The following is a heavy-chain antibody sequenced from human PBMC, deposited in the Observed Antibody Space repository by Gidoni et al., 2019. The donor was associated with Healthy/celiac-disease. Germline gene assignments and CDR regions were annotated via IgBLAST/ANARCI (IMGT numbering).Heavy chain of an antibody. V-gene: IGHV3-21*01. CDR2: ISSSSSDI. CDR1: GFTFSSYR. J-gene: IGHJ6*02. CDR3: ARVRYYYGSGSYYVRDGMDV. D-gene: IGHD3-10*01. Sequence: EVQLVASGGGLVKPGGSLRLSCAASGFTFSSYRMTWVRQAPGKGLEWVSSISSSSSDIYYADSVKGRFTISRDNAKNSLYLQMNSLRAEDTAVYYCARVRYYYGSGSYYVRDGMDVWGQGTTVTVSS.